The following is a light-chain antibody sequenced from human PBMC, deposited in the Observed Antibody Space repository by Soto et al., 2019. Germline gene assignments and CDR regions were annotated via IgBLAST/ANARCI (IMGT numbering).Light chain of an antibody. CDR1: NSDVCGYNY. CDR2: EVS. CDR3: SSHASSSTSYV. V-gene: IGLV2-14*01. J-gene: IGLJ1*01. Sequence: LTQPGSRSRSPGQSITSSCTGTNSDVCGYNYVSCYQQHPGKAARRMICEVSSRPSGVSNRFSGSKYANPASLTISGLQAEGEADSYCSSHASSSTSYVFGTGTKVTVL.